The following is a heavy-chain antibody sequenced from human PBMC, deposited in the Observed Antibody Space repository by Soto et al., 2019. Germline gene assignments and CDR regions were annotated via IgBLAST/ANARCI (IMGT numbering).Heavy chain of an antibody. Sequence: EVQLVESGGGLVQPGGSLRLSCAASGFAFSSYWMSWVRQAPGKGLEWVANIKQDGSEKYYVDSVKGRFTISRDNAKNALYLQMNSLRAEDTAVYYCARGNYCSGGSCYSGAFDYWGQGTLVTVSS. J-gene: IGHJ4*02. V-gene: IGHV3-7*01. D-gene: IGHD2-15*01. CDR3: ARGNYCSGGSCYSGAFDY. CDR1: GFAFSSYW. CDR2: IKQDGSEK.